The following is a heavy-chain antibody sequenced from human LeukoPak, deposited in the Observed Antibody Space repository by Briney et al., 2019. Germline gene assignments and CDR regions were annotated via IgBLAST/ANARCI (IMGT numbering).Heavy chain of an antibody. CDR3: VRDGYYGAGSPGWFGP. CDR2: VFHRGTT. J-gene: IGHJ5*02. V-gene: IGHV4-38-2*02. Sequence: SSETLSLTYTVSGYSINSAFYWVWIRVPPGKGLEWIGSVFHRGTTYYHSSLNSRVNISIDTSKNQFSLKLNYLTAEDTAVYYCVRDGYYGAGSPGWFGPWGPGTLVIVSA. D-gene: IGHD3-10*01. CDR1: GYSINSAFY.